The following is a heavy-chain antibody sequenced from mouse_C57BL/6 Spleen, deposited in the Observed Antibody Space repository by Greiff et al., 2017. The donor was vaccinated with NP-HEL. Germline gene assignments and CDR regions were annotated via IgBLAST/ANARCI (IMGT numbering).Heavy chain of an antibody. Sequence: EVQLQQSGAELVKPGASVKLSCTASGFNFKDYYMHWVKQRTEQGLEWIGRIDPEDGETKYAPKFKGKATMTADTSSNTAYLQLSILSSEDTAVYYCARDWLPAMDYWGQGTSVTVSS. CDR1: GFNFKDYY. V-gene: IGHV14-2*01. D-gene: IGHD2-2*01. J-gene: IGHJ4*01. CDR2: IDPEDGET. CDR3: ARDWLPAMDY.